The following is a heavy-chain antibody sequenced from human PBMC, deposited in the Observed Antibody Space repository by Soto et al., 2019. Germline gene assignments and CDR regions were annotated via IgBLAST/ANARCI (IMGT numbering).Heavy chain of an antibody. CDR3: ARDLQNGGYVC. D-gene: IGHD5-12*01. V-gene: IGHV3-21*01. Sequence: EVQLVESGGGLDKPGGSLRLSCAASGFTFSSYSMNWVRQAPGKGLEWVSSISSSSSYIYYADSVKGRFTISRDNAKNSLYLQMYSLRAEDTAVYYCARDLQNGGYVCWGQGTLVTVSS. CDR1: GFTFSSYS. J-gene: IGHJ4*02. CDR2: ISSSSSYI.